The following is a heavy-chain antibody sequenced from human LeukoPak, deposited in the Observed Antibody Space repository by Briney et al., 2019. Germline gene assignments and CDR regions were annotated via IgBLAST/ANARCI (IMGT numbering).Heavy chain of an antibody. D-gene: IGHD5-24*01. Sequence: GGSLRLSCAASGFTVSSNYMNWVRQAPGKGLEWVSVIYGGGNIYYADSVKGRFTISRDNSKNTLYLQMNSLRAEDTAVYYCARGAGYNYPYYFDYWRQGTLVTVSS. CDR2: IYGGGNI. J-gene: IGHJ4*02. CDR3: ARGAGYNYPYYFDY. V-gene: IGHV3-53*01. CDR1: GFTVSSNY.